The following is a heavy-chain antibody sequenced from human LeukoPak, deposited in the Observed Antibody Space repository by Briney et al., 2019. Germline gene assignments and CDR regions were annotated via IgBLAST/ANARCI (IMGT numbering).Heavy chain of an antibody. CDR3: ARTTLQTLGA. CDR2: INPNSGGT. J-gene: IGHJ5*02. D-gene: IGHD3-10*01. V-gene: IGHV1-2*02. CDR1: GYTFTDYY. Sequence: ASVKVSCNASGYTFTDYYMHWVRQAPGQGLEWMGWINPNSGGTNFAQKFQGRVTMTRDTSVSTAYMELSRLRSDDTAVYHCARTTLQTLGAWGQGTLVTVSS.